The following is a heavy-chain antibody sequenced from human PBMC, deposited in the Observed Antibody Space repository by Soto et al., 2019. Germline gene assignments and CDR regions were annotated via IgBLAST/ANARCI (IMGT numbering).Heavy chain of an antibody. J-gene: IGHJ3*02. V-gene: IGHV1-8*01. Sequence: QVQLVQSGAEVKRSGASVRISCKASGYTFNRHDINWVRQATGQGPEWIGWMNPNSGNTGYAQKFQGRVTMTRDSSITTAYMDLSSLTSEDTAIYYFAREGLYGSIQDNTFDIWGQGTMVSVSS. CDR2: MNPNSGNT. D-gene: IGHD6-19*01. CDR3: AREGLYGSIQDNTFDI. CDR1: GYTFNRHD.